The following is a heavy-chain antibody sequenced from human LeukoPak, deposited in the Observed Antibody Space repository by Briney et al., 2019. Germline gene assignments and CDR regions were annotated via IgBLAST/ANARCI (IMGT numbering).Heavy chain of an antibody. J-gene: IGHJ4*02. CDR1: SYSINSGYY. V-gene: IGHV4-38-2*02. CDR3: AAEFGTSIADY. Sequence: PSETLSLTCTVSSYSINSGYYWAWVRQPPGKGLEWIGNIYHSGSTYYNPSLNSRVTISVDTSKNQFSLRLNSVTAADTAVYYCAAEFGTSIADYWDQGILVTVSS. CDR2: IYHSGST. D-gene: IGHD2-21*01.